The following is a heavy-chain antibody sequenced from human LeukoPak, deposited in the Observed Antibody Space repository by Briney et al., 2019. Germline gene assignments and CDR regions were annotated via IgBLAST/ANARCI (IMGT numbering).Heavy chain of an antibody. CDR2: ISSSSSYI. V-gene: IGHV3-21*01. J-gene: IGHJ4*02. Sequence: PGGSLRLSCAASGFTFSSYSMNWVRQAPGKGLEWVSSISSSSSYIYYADSVKGRFTISRDNAKNSLYLQMNSLRAEDTAVYYCARVPDYYDRRDPRPWEMKFDNWGQGTLVTVSS. CDR1: GFTFSSYS. D-gene: IGHD3-22*01. CDR3: ARVPDYYDRRDPRPWEMKFDN.